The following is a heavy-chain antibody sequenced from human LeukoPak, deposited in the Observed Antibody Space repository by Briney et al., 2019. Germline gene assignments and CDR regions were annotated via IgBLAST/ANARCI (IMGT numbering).Heavy chain of an antibody. J-gene: IGHJ4*02. V-gene: IGHV3-21*01. CDR3: ARDYGDRCFDY. D-gene: IGHD4-17*01. CDR1: GFTFSNYG. Sequence: GGSLRLSCAASGFTFSNYGMNWVRQAPGKGLEWVSSIRSGGGYIYYADSVKGRFTISRDDAENSLHLQMNSLRAEDTALYYCARDYGDRCFDYWGQGTLVTVSS. CDR2: IRSGGGYI.